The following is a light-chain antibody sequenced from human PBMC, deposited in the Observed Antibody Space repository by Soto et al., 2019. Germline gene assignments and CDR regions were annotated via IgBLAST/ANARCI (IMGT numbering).Light chain of an antibody. Sequence: DIQMTQSPSTLSASVGDRVTITCRASQSISSWLAWYQQKPGRAPKLLIYQASSSEIGVPSRFSGSGSGTEFTLTSSSLQPDDFATYYCQCYKQSYTFGQGTKLEIK. CDR3: QCYKQSYT. V-gene: IGKV1-5*03. CDR1: QSISSW. CDR2: QAS. J-gene: IGKJ1*01.